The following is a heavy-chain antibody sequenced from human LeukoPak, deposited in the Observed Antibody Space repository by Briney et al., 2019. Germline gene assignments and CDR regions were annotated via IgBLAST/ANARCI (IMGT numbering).Heavy chain of an antibody. Sequence: SETLSLTCTVSGGSISSYYWSWIRQTPGKGLEWIGYIYYSGSTNYNPSLKSRVTISVDTSKNQFSLKLSSVTAADTAVYYCAGGSSSGRYYYYYGMDVWGQGTTVTVSS. V-gene: IGHV4-59*08. D-gene: IGHD6-6*01. CDR2: IYYSGST. CDR3: AGGSSSGRYYYYYGMDV. J-gene: IGHJ6*02. CDR1: GGSISSYY.